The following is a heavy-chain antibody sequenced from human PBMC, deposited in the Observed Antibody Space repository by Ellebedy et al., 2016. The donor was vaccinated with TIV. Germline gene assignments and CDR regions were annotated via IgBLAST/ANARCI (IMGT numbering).Heavy chain of an antibody. CDR3: VGPHWQVYS. CDR1: GFTFSDHW. V-gene: IGHV3-7*03. D-gene: IGHD1-14*01. CDR2: IKPDGSEK. J-gene: IGHJ4*02. Sequence: PGGSLRLSCAASGFTFSDHWMSWVRQAPGKGPEWVANIKPDGSEKYYVDSVRGRFTISRDNARNSLYLQMNSLRVDDTALYYCVGPHWQVYSWGQGTLVTVSS.